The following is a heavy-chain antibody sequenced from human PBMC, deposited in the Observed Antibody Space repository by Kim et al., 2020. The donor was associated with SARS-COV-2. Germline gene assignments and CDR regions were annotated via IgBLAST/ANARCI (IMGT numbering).Heavy chain of an antibody. Sequence: GVTVKGRFPISRDNAKNTLYLQMNSLGAEDTAVYYCARDQPGGVIAQVDYWGQGTLVTVSS. D-gene: IGHD3-16*02. CDR3: ARDQPGGVIAQVDY. J-gene: IGHJ4*02. V-gene: IGHV3-21*01.